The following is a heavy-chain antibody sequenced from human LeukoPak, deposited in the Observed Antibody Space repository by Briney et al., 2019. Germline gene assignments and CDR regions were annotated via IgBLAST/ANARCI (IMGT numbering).Heavy chain of an antibody. CDR1: GFLFSGYD. Sequence: GGSLRLSCAASGFLFSGYDMSWVRQAPGKGLEWVSYITSSSTTLYYADSVKGRFTISRDNAKNSLYPQMSSLRDEDTAVYYCARDLFDSSADYWGQGTLVTVSS. J-gene: IGHJ4*02. CDR2: ITSSSTTL. D-gene: IGHD3-22*01. CDR3: ARDLFDSSADY. V-gene: IGHV3-48*02.